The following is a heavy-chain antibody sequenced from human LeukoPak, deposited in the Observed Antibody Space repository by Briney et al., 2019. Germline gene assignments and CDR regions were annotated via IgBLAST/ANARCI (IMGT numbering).Heavy chain of an antibody. Sequence: GGSLRLSCAASGLTFSNYWMTWVRQAPGKGLEWVANIKKDENEKHYVASVKGRFTISRNNAKNSLYLQLNSLRAEDTAVYYCARGQITSTLWGQGTLVTVSA. CDR2: IKKDENEK. CDR1: GLTFSNYW. CDR3: ARGQITSTL. J-gene: IGHJ4*02. V-gene: IGHV3-7*01.